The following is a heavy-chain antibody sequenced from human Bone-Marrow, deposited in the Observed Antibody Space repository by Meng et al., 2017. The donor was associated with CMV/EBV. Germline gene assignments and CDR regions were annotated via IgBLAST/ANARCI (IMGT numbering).Heavy chain of an antibody. J-gene: IGHJ4*02. V-gene: IGHV1-18*01. CDR1: GYTFNRYG. CDR3: ARDLRFLEWLSQGLSLDY. D-gene: IGHD3-3*01. Sequence: ASVKVSCKASGYTFNRYGFSWVRQAPGQGLEYMGWISAYNGNRKYAQKFQGRVTMTTDTSTSTVYMELRSLRSDDTAVYYCARDLRFLEWLSQGLSLDYWGQGTLVTVSS. CDR2: ISAYNGNR.